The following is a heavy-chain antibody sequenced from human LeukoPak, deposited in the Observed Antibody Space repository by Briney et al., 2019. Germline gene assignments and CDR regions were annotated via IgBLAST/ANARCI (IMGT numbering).Heavy chain of an antibody. V-gene: IGHV3-23*01. D-gene: IGHD3-22*01. CDR3: AKGANEYYYDSSGYYY. Sequence: GGSLRLSCAAPGFTFSSYAMSWARQAPGKGLEWVSAISGSGGSTYYADSVKGRFTISRDNSKNTLYLQMNSLRAEDTAVYYCAKGANEYYYDSSGYYYWGQGTLVTVSS. CDR2: ISGSGGST. CDR1: GFTFSSYA. J-gene: IGHJ4*02.